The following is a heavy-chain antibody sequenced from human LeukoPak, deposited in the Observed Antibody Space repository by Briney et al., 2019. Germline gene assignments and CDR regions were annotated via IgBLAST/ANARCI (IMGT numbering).Heavy chain of an antibody. CDR2: INPDSGDA. CDR1: GYTFTSHD. V-gene: IGHV1-8*01. CDR3: TRGWDH. J-gene: IGHJ4*02. Sequence: ASVKVSCKASGYTFTSHDINWVRQASGQGLEWMGYINPDSGDAGYAREFQGRLTVTRDNSTTTAYMELDSLTAADTAVYYCTRGWDHWGLGTLVTVSS.